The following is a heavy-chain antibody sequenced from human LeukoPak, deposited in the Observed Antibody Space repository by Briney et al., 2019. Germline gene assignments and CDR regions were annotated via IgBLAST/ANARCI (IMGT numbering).Heavy chain of an antibody. Sequence: SETLSLTCAVYGGSFSGYYWSWIRQPLGKGLERIGEINHSGSTNYNPSLKSRVTISVDTSKNQFSLKLSSVTAADTAVYYCARGNKYSSGSIDYWGQGTLVTVSS. V-gene: IGHV4-34*01. CDR1: GGSFSGYY. J-gene: IGHJ4*02. D-gene: IGHD6-19*01. CDR2: INHSGST. CDR3: ARGNKYSSGSIDY.